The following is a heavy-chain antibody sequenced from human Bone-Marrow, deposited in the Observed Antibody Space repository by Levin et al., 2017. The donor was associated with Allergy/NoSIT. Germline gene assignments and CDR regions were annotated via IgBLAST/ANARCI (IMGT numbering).Heavy chain of an antibody. J-gene: IGHJ4*02. CDR1: GGSISSSDYY. CDR3: AREQVRGVIRNFEY. V-gene: IGHV4-30-4*01. CDR2: IDYSGNT. Sequence: LRLSCTVSGGSISSSDYYWSWIRQSPGKGLEWMGYIDYSGNTQYNPSLKSRVTISVDTSKNQFSLKLNSVTAADTAVYYCAREQVRGVIRNFEYWGQGTLVTVSS. D-gene: IGHD3-10*01.